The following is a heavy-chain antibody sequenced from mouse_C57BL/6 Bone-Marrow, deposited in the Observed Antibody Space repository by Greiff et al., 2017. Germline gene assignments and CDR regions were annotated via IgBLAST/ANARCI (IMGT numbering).Heavy chain of an antibody. Sequence: VQRVESGAELAKPGASVKLSCKASGYTFTSYWMHWVKQGPGQGLEWIGYINPSSGYTKYNQKFKDKATLTADKSSSTAYMQLSSLTYEDSAVYYCATGGNYAWCAYWGQGTLVTVSA. CDR2: INPSSGYT. CDR3: ATGGNYAWCAY. D-gene: IGHD2-1*01. CDR1: GYTFTSYW. J-gene: IGHJ3*01. V-gene: IGHV1-7*01.